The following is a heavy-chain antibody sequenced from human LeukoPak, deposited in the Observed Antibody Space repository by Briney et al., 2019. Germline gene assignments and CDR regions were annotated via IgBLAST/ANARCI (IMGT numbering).Heavy chain of an antibody. CDR2: ISSSSSTI. Sequence: PGGSLRLSCAASGFTFSDYSMNWVRQAPGQGLEWISYISSSSSTIYYAVSVKGRFTISRDNAKKSLYMQMNSLRAEDTAVYYCVRVGGAFDLWGQGTRVSVSS. CDR3: VRVGGAFDL. V-gene: IGHV3-48*01. D-gene: IGHD3-16*01. J-gene: IGHJ3*01. CDR1: GFTFSDYS.